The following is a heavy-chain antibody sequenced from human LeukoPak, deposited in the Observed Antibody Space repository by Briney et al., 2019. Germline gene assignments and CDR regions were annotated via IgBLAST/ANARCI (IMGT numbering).Heavy chain of an antibody. V-gene: IGHV1-2*06. Sequence: ASVKVSCKASGYTFTGYYLHWVRQAPGQGLEWMGRINPNSGGTNYAQKFQGRVTMTRDTSISTAYMELSRLRSDDTAVYYCARDNGMATTYAFDIWGQGTMVTVSS. CDR1: GYTFTGYY. CDR3: ARDNGMATTYAFDI. CDR2: INPNSGGT. D-gene: IGHD5-24*01. J-gene: IGHJ3*02.